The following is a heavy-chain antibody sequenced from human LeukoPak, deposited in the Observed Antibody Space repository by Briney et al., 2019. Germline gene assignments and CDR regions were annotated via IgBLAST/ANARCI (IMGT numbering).Heavy chain of an antibody. CDR3: ARDGLAIGPITMVRGVMDV. Sequence: PGGSLRLSCAASGFTFSSYAMHWVRQAPGKGLEWVAVISYDGGNKYYADSVKGRFTISRDNSKNTLYLQMNSLRAEDTAVYYCARDGLAIGPITMVRGVMDVWGQGTTVTVSS. V-gene: IGHV3-30-3*01. CDR2: ISYDGGNK. D-gene: IGHD3-10*01. J-gene: IGHJ6*02. CDR1: GFTFSSYA.